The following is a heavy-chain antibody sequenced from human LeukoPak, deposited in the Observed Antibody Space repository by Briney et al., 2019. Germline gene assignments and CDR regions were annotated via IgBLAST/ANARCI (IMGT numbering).Heavy chain of an antibody. CDR1: GYTFTGYY. Sequence: ASVKVSCKASGYTFTGYYMHWVRQAPGQGLEWRGWINPNSGGTNYAQKFQGRVTMTRDTSISTAYMELSRLRSDDTAVYYCARDLYYDSSGYYYFDYWGQGTLVTVSS. V-gene: IGHV1-2*02. D-gene: IGHD3-22*01. CDR3: ARDLYYDSSGYYYFDY. CDR2: INPNSGGT. J-gene: IGHJ4*02.